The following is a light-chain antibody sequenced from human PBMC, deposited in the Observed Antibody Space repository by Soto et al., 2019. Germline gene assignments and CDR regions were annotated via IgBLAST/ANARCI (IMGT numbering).Light chain of an antibody. J-gene: IGLJ2*01. V-gene: IGLV6-57*04. Sequence: NFMLAQPHSVSESLGKTITISCTRSSGSIVNNFVQWYQQRPGTAPTTVIYEDTQRPSGVPVRFSGSIDRSSNSASLTISGLKAEDEADYYCQSYDSSNPYVVFGGGTKLTVL. CDR1: SGSIVNNF. CDR3: QSYDSSNPYVV. CDR2: EDT.